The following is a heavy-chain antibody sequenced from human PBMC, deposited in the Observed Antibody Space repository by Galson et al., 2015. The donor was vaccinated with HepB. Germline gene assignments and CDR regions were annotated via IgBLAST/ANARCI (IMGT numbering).Heavy chain of an antibody. V-gene: IGHV4-31*03. CDR2: IYYSGST. Sequence: TLSLTCTVSGGSISSGGYYWSWIRQHPGKGLEWIGYIYYSGSTYYNPSLKSRVTISVDTSKNQFSLKLSSVTAADTAVYYCARQTRRLGELSSSGFDYWGQGTLVTVSS. CDR3: ARQTRRLGELSSSGFDY. CDR1: GGSISSGGYY. J-gene: IGHJ4*02. D-gene: IGHD3-16*02.